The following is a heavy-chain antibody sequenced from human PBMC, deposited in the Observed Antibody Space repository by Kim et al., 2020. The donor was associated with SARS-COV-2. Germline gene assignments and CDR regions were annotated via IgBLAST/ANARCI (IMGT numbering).Heavy chain of an antibody. V-gene: IGHV3-30-3*01. CDR1: GFTFSSYA. CDR2: ISYDGSNK. J-gene: IGHJ5*02. Sequence: GGSLRLSCAASGFTFSSYAMHWVRRAPGKGLEWVAFISYDGSNKYYADSVKGRFTISRDNSKNTMYLQMNSLRAEDTAVYYCATQVGVGGTAWFDPWGQGTLVSVSS. D-gene: IGHD6-19*01. CDR3: ATQVGVGGTAWFDP.